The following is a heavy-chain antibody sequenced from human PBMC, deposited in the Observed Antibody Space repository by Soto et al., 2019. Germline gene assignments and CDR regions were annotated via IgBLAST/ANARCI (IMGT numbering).Heavy chain of an antibody. V-gene: IGHV3-30*18. CDR3: AKSGLPFVEWFPV. CDR1: GFTFSNYA. D-gene: IGHD3-3*01. J-gene: IGHJ6*02. Sequence: QAQLVESGGGVVQPGGSLRLSCAASGFTFSNYAMHWVRQAPGKGLEWVGGILRDGGKQYYGESVKGRFTISRDTSRNTLYLQMNSLRAEDTAVYYCAKSGLPFVEWFPVWGQGTTVTVSS. CDR2: ILRDGGKQ.